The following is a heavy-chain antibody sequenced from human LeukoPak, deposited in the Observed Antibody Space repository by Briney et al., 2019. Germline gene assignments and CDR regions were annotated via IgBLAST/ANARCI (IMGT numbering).Heavy chain of an antibody. CDR1: GDSITTNTYY. V-gene: IGHV4-61*02. CDR3: ARDSPGGMDV. CDR2: IYTSGST. Sequence: SETLSLTCTVSGDSITTNTYYWGWIRQPAGKGLEWIGRIYTSGSTNYNPSLKSRVTMSVDTSKNQFSLKLSSVTAADTAVYYCARDSPGGMDVWGQGTTVTVSS. J-gene: IGHJ6*02. D-gene: IGHD3-10*01.